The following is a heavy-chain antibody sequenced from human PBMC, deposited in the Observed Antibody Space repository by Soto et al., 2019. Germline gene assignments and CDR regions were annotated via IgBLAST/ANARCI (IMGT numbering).Heavy chain of an antibody. Sequence: GASVKVSCKASGYTFTGYYMHWVRQAPGQGLEWMGWINPNSGGTNYAQKFQGWVTMTRDTSISTAYMELSRLRSDDTAVYYCARQYYVWGSYLQFDYWGQGTLVTVSS. V-gene: IGHV1-2*04. J-gene: IGHJ4*02. D-gene: IGHD3-16*02. CDR2: INPNSGGT. CDR3: ARQYYVWGSYLQFDY. CDR1: GYTFTGYY.